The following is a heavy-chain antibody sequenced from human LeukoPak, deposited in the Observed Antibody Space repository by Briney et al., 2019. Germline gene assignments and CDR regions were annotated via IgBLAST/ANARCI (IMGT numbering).Heavy chain of an antibody. Sequence: SETLSLTCTVSGGSISSSSYYWGWIRQPPGKGLEWIGSIYYSGSTYYNPSLKSRITISVDTSMNHFSLKLTSVTAADTAVYYCARQSVYGPQGAFDIWGQGTMVTVSS. CDR2: IYYSGST. V-gene: IGHV4-39*01. CDR3: ARQSVYGPQGAFDI. CDR1: GGSISSSSYY. D-gene: IGHD5/OR15-5a*01. J-gene: IGHJ3*02.